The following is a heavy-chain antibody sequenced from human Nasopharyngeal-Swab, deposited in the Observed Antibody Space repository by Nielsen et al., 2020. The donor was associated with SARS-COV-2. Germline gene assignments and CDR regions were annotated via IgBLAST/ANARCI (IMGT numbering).Heavy chain of an antibody. V-gene: IGHV3-21*01. CDR3: ARGYCSSGSCYAKHYGMDV. CDR1: GFTFSNYS. D-gene: IGHD2-15*01. Sequence: GGSLRLSCAASGFTFSNYSMNWVRQAPGKGLEWVSAISSASDYIFYADSVKGRFTISRDSAKNSLYLQMNNLRAEDTAVYYCARGYCSSGSCYAKHYGMDVWGQGTTVTVSS. J-gene: IGHJ6*02. CDR2: ISSASDYI.